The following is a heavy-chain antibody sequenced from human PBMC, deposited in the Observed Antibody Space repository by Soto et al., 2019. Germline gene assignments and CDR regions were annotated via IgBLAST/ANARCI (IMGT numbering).Heavy chain of an antibody. V-gene: IGHV4-30-4*01. J-gene: IGHJ6*02. CDR3: ARDRQSAREAMLASNCMDV. D-gene: IGHD3-3*02. CDR1: GGSINRDDYY. CDR2: IYDSETI. Sequence: SETLSLTCTVSGGSINRDDYYWSWLRQPPGRGLEWIGYIYDSETIYYNPSLKSRVTISVATSKNQFSLKLNSVTAADTAVYYRARDRQSAREAMLASNCMDVSGQGPTLTVYS.